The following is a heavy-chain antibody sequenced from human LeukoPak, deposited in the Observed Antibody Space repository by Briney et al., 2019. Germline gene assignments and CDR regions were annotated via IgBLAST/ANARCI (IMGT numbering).Heavy chain of an antibody. CDR1: GYTFTSYG. CDR2: ISAYNGNT. V-gene: IGHV1-18*01. CDR3: AREGDYSSGWGRADY. J-gene: IGHJ4*02. D-gene: IGHD6-19*01. Sequence: GASVKVSCKASGYTFTSYGITWVRQASGQGLEWMGWISAYNGNTNHAQKFQDRVTMTTGTSTSTAYMELRSLRSDDTAVYYCAREGDYSSGWGRADYWGQGTLVTVSS.